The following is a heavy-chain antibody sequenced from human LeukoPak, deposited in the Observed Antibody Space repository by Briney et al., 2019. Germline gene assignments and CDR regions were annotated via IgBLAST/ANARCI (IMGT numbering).Heavy chain of an antibody. CDR2: ISGGGGST. D-gene: IGHD3-22*01. CDR1: GFTFSSYA. J-gene: IGHJ4*02. Sequence: GGSLRLSCAASGFTFSSYAMSWVRQAPGKGLEWVSGISGGGGSTYYADSVKGRFTISRDNAENTLYLQMNSLRVEDTAVYYCVRSAFHAGSGNYYDYWGQGTLVTVSS. V-gene: IGHV3-23*01. CDR3: VRSAFHAGSGNYYDY.